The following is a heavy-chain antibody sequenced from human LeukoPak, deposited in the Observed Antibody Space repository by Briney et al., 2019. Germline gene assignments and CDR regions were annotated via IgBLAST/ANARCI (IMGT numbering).Heavy chain of an antibody. V-gene: IGHV5-51*01. D-gene: IGHD3-9*01. J-gene: IGHJ4*02. CDR3: ARHHLRYLDWSNFDS. CDR2: IYPGDSDT. Sequence: GESLKISCKGSGYTFTNYWIGWVRQTPGKGLEWMGIIYPGDSDTRYSPSFRGQVTISVDRSIKTAYLQWRSLKAADTAIYYCARHHLRYLDWSNFDSWGQGTLVTVSS. CDR1: GYTFTNYW.